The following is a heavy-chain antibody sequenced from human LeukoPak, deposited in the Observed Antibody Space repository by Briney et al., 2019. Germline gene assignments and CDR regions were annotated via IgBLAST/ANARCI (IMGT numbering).Heavy chain of an antibody. D-gene: IGHD1-26*01. Sequence: SETLSLTCTVSGGSISSYYWSWIRQPPGKGLEWIGYIYYSGSTNYNPSLKSRVTISVDTSMNQFSLKLSSVTAADTAVYYCARDLLGAFDYWGQGTLVTVSS. CDR1: GGSISSYY. V-gene: IGHV4-59*01. CDR2: IYYSGST. CDR3: ARDLLGAFDY. J-gene: IGHJ4*02.